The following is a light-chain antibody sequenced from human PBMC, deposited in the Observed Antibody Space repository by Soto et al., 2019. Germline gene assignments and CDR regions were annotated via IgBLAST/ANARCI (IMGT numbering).Light chain of an antibody. CDR1: QSISSW. CDR3: QQYNSYWT. Sequence: DIQMTQTPSTLSASVGHRVTITCRARQSISSWLAWYQQKPVKAPKLLIYDASNLESGVTSRFSGSGSGTEFTLTISSLQPDDFATYYCQQYNSYWTFGQGTKVDIK. J-gene: IGKJ1*01. CDR2: DAS. V-gene: IGKV1-5*01.